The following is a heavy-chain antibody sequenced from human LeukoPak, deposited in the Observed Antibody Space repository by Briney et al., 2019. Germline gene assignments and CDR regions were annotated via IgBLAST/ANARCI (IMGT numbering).Heavy chain of an antibody. J-gene: IGHJ6*02. CDR2: INPNSGGT. CDR3: ARGSSSSWYVVDYYYGMDV. Sequence: GASVKVSCKASGYTFTGYYMHWVRQAPGQGLEWMGWINPNSGGTNYAQKFQGWVTMTRDTSISTAYMELSRLRSDDTAVYYCARGSSSSWYVVDYYYGMDVWGQGTTVNVS. V-gene: IGHV1-2*04. CDR1: GYTFTGYY. D-gene: IGHD6-13*01.